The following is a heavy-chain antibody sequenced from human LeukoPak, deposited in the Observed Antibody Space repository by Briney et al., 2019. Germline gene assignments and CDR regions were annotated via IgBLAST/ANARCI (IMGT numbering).Heavy chain of an antibody. D-gene: IGHD3-16*01. CDR1: GYTFTNYH. J-gene: IGHJ4*02. V-gene: IGHV1-46*01. Sequence: PGASVKVSCKASGYTFTNYHIHWVRQAPGQGLEWMGIINLSGGSTGNAQKFQGRVTMTRDMSTSTVYMELSSLTSEDMAIYYCAKYVLSPYFDYWGQGTLVTVSS. CDR2: INLSGGST. CDR3: AKYVLSPYFDY.